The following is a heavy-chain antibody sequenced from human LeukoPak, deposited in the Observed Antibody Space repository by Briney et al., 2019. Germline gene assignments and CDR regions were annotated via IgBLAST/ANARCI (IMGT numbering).Heavy chain of an antibody. Sequence: PGRSLRLSCAASGFTFSSYPMHWVRQAPGKGLEWVAAISYDGSNKYYADSVKGRFTISRDNSKNTLYLQMNSLRVEDTAVYYCARETYYFDYWGQGTLVTVSS. CDR2: ISYDGSNK. CDR1: GFTFSSYP. CDR3: ARETYYFDY. J-gene: IGHJ4*02. V-gene: IGHV3-30-3*01.